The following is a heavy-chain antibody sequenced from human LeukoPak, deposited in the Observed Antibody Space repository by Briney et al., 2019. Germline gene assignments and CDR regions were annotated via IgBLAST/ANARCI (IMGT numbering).Heavy chain of an antibody. V-gene: IGHV4-59*01. CDR2: IYYIRNN. CDR1: GGSISSYY. CDR3: ARASEPLAVAGSSFDY. Sequence: SQTLSLTCTVSGGSISSYYGSWIRQPPGKGLEWIGYIYYIRNNHYNPSHKSRITISVDTYKNQFSLKLSSVTAADTAVYYCARASEPLAVAGSSFDYWGQGTLVTVSS. J-gene: IGHJ4*02. D-gene: IGHD6-19*01.